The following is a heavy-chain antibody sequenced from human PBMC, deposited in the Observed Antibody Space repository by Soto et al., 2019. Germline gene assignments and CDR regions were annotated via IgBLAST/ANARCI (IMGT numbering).Heavy chain of an antibody. CDR2: ITPVFGTA. J-gene: IGHJ5*02. Sequence: QVQLVQSGAEVKKPGSSVKVSCKASADTFNSYSLSWLRQAPGQRLEWMGGITPVFGTADYAQSFEDRLTITADDSTSKVDIELSSLRSDDTAVYYCARSLEGTTVTNWFDPWGQGALVTVSS. V-gene: IGHV1-69*01. D-gene: IGHD4-17*01. CDR3: ARSLEGTTVTNWFDP. CDR1: ADTFNSYS.